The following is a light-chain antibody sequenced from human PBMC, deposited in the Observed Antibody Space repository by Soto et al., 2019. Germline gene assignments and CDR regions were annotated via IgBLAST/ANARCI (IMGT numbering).Light chain of an antibody. Sequence: QSVLTQPPSVSGSPGQSVTISCTGSSSDVGSYNRVSWYQQPPGTAPRDMIYEVSNRPLGVPDRFSGSKSGNTASLTISGLQAEDEADYYCSSYTSSSTLVFGGGTKLTVL. CDR3: SSYTSSSTLV. CDR2: EVS. CDR1: SSDVGSYNR. J-gene: IGLJ2*01. V-gene: IGLV2-18*02.